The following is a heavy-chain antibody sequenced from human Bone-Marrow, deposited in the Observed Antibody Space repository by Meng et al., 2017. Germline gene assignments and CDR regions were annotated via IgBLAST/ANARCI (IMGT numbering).Heavy chain of an antibody. J-gene: IGHJ4*02. V-gene: IGHV4-39*01. Sequence: LQLQDSGPGLVKPSEALSLTCIVSGDSRSSSSDYWGWIRQPTGKGLEWIGSMYYSGSTYYNPSLKSRVTIFVDTSKNQFSLTLSSVTAADTAVYYCARRDYFDYWGQGTLVTVSS. CDR2: MYYSGST. CDR1: GDSRSSSSDY. CDR3: ARRDYFDY.